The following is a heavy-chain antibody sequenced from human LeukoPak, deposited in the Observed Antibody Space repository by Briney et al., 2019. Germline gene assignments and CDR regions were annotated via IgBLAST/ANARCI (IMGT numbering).Heavy chain of an antibody. J-gene: IGHJ4*02. CDR3: ARVVSIAAAGKV. Sequence: ASVKVSCKVSGYTLTELSMHWVRQAPGQGLEWMGWISAYNGNTNYAQKLQGRVTMTTDTSTSTAYMELRSLRSDDTAVYYCARVVSIAAAGKVWGQGTLVTVSS. V-gene: IGHV1-18*01. D-gene: IGHD6-13*01. CDR1: GYTLTELS. CDR2: ISAYNGNT.